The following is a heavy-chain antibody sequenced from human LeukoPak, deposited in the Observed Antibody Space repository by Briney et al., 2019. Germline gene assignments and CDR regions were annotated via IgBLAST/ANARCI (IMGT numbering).Heavy chain of an antibody. V-gene: IGHV3-33*01. D-gene: IGHD1-7*01. J-gene: IGHJ4*02. CDR3: ARNWNYDSSFDY. CDR2: IWYDGSNK. CDR1: GFTFSSYG. Sequence: GGSLRLSCAASGFTFSSYGMHWVRQAPGKGLEWVAVIWYDGSNKYYADSVKGRFTISRDNSKNTLYLQMNSLRAEDTAVYYCARNWNYDSSFDYWGQGTLVTVSP.